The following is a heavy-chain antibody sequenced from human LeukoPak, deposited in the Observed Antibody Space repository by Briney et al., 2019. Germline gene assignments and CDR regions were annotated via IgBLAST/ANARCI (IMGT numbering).Heavy chain of an antibody. J-gene: IGHJ4*02. CDR3: ARGTAKVGATPLGY. CDR2: ISAYNGNT. V-gene: IGHV1-18*01. Sequence: ASVKVSCKASGYTFTSYGISWVRQAPGQGLEWMGWISAYNGNTNYAQKLQGRVSMTTDTSTSTAYMELRSLRSDDTAVYYCARGTAKVGATPLGYWGQGTLVTVSS. D-gene: IGHD1-26*01. CDR1: GYTFTSYG.